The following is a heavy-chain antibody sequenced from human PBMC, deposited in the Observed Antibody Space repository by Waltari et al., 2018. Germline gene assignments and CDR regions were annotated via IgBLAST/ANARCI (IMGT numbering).Heavy chain of an antibody. CDR3: ATMNGRELRRWGVFDY. D-gene: IGHD1-26*01. J-gene: IGHJ4*02. CDR1: GYTLTELS. CDR2: FDPEDGEK. Sequence: QVQLVQSGAEVKKPGASVKVSCKVSGYTLTELSMHWVRQAPGKGLEWMGGFDPEDGEKSEAQKFQGRVTRTEDTSTDTAYMELSSLRSEDTAVYYCATMNGRELRRWGVFDYWGQGTLVIVSS. V-gene: IGHV1-24*01.